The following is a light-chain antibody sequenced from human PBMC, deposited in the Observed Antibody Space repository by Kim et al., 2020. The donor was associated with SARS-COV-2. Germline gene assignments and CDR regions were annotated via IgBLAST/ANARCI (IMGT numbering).Light chain of an antibody. CDR2: LNSDGSH. V-gene: IGLV4-69*01. J-gene: IGLJ1*01. Sequence: SVKLTCTLSSGHSSYAIAWHQQQPEKGPRYLMKLNSDGSHSKGDGIPDRFSGSSSGAERYLTISSLQSEDEADDYCQTWGTGTRYIFGTGTKVTVL. CDR1: SGHSSYA. CDR3: QTWGTGTRYI.